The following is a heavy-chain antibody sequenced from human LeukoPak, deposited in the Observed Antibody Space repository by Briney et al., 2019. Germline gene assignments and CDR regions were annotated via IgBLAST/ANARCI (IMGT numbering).Heavy chain of an antibody. J-gene: IGHJ6*03. D-gene: IGHD6-25*01. CDR1: GFTLSSNY. V-gene: IGHV3-11*04. CDR2: ISSSGSTI. Sequence: PGGSLRLSCAASGFTLSSNYMSWVRQAPGKGREGLTYISSSGSTIYYADSVKGRFTISRDNAKNSLYLHMNSLRVEDTAVYYCARDGTPNYSSGGVYMDVWGEGTTVTISS. CDR3: ARDGTPNYSSGGVYMDV.